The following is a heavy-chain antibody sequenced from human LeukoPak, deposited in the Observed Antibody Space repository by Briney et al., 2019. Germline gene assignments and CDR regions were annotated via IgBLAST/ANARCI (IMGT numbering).Heavy chain of an antibody. D-gene: IGHD6-19*01. CDR1: GYTFTSYG. V-gene: IGHV1-18*04. CDR3: ARDSDYSSGWYRAIDI. J-gene: IGHJ3*02. CDR2: ISAYNGNT. Sequence: ASVKVSCKASGYTFTSYGISWVRQAPGQGLEWMGWISAYNGNTNYAQKLQGRVTMTTDTSTSTAYMVLRSLRSDDTAVYYCARDSDYSSGWYRAIDIWGQGTMVTVSS.